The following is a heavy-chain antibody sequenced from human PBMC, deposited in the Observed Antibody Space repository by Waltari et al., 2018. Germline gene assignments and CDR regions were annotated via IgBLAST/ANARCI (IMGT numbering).Heavy chain of an antibody. CDR2: IYYSVST. J-gene: IGHJ4*02. CDR1: GGSISSYY. D-gene: IGHD2-15*01. V-gene: IGHV4-59*01. CDR3: ARLNCSVGSCYFDY. Sequence: QVQLQESGPGLVKPSETLSLTCTVSGGSISSYYWSWIRQPPGKGREWIGYIYYSVSTNANPPLKSRVTISVDTSKNQFSLKLSSVTAADTAVYYCARLNCSVGSCYFDYWGQGTLVTVSS.